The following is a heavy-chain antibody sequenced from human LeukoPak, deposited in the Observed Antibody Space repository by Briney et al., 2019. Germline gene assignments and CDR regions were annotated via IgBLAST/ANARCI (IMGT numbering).Heavy chain of an antibody. D-gene: IGHD3-22*01. J-gene: IGHJ5*02. CDR2: IYYSGNN. V-gene: IGHV4-31*11. Sequence: PSESLSLTCAASGGTISSGGYYWSWIPPHPGKDLEAVGCIYYSGNNYYNPSLKSRVTISVDTSKHQFSLKLTSVTAADTAVYYCAREHDSSGDWFDPWGQGALVTVSS. CDR3: AREHDSSGDWFDP. CDR1: GGTISSGGYY.